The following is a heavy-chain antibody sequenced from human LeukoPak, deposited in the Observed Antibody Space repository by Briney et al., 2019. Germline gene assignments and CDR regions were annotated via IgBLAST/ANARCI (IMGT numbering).Heavy chain of an antibody. D-gene: IGHD3-22*01. CDR3: ARGSYYSDSSGYSFDY. Sequence: SETLSLTCTVSGGSISSSTYYWAWIRQPPGKGLEWVGNIFYSGSTYYNPSLKSRVTISVDTSKNQFSLKLSSVTAADAAVYFCARGSYYSDSSGYSFDYWGQGTLVTVSS. CDR2: IFYSGST. V-gene: IGHV4-39*07. J-gene: IGHJ4*02. CDR1: GGSISSSTYY.